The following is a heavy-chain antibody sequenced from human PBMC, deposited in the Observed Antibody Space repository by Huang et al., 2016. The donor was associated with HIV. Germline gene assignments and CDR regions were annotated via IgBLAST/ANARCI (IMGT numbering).Heavy chain of an antibody. CDR1: GGSITDSNYY. V-gene: IGHV4-39*01. CDR3: ARHFGSWSGYFDS. Sequence: QLQLQESGPGLVRPSETLSLICTVSGGSITDSNYYWGWIRQPPGKGLEWIGSIYYGGDTDYNPTLKSRVTMSVDTSKNRFSLDIRSVAVADTSIYYCARHFGSWSGYFDSWGQGTLVPVSS. CDR2: IYYGGDT. D-gene: IGHD3-10*01. J-gene: IGHJ4*02.